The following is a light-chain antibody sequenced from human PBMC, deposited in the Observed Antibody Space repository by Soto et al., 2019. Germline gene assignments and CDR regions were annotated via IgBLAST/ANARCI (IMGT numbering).Light chain of an antibody. CDR3: SSYTSSSTSYV. V-gene: IGLV2-14*01. CDR1: SSDIGGYNY. J-gene: IGLJ1*01. CDR2: DVT. Sequence: QSALTQPASVSGSPGQSITISCTGTSSDIGGYNYVSWYQQHPGKAPKLMIYDVTNRPSGVSTRFSGSKSGNTASLTISGLQAEDEADYYCSSYTSSSTSYVFGTGTKVT.